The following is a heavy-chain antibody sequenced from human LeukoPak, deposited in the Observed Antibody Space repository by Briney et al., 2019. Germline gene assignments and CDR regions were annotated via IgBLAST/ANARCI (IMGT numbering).Heavy chain of an antibody. CDR2: IIPILGIA. D-gene: IGHD3-10*01. CDR3: ARDRDGSRSFDY. Sequence: SVKVSCKASGYTFTSYDISWVRQAPGQGLEWMGRIIPILGIANYAQKFQGRVTITADKSTSTAYMELSSLRSEDTAVYYCARDRDGSRSFDYWGQGTLVTVSS. CDR1: GYTFTSYD. J-gene: IGHJ4*02. V-gene: IGHV1-69*04.